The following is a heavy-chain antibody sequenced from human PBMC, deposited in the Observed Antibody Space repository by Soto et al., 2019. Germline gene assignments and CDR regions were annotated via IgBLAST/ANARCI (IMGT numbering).Heavy chain of an antibody. Sequence: EVQLLESGGGLVQPGGSLRLSCAASGFTFSSYAMSWVRQAPGKGLEWVSAISGSGGSTYYADSVKGRFTISRDNSKNTLYLQMNSLRAEDTAVYYCASFKPYYYGSGSYVLKDAFDIWGQGTMVTVSS. CDR1: GFTFSSYA. CDR2: ISGSGGST. D-gene: IGHD3-10*01. J-gene: IGHJ3*02. CDR3: ASFKPYYYGSGSYVLKDAFDI. V-gene: IGHV3-23*01.